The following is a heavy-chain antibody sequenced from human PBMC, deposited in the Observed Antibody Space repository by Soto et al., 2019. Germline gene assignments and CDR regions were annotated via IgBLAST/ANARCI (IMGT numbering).Heavy chain of an antibody. J-gene: IGHJ5*02. D-gene: IGHD4-17*01. CDR1: GYTFTSYA. Sequence: QVQLVQSGAEVKKPGASVKVSCKASGYTFTSYAISWVRQAPGQGLEWMGWISAYNGNTNYAQKLQGRVTMTTDTSTSTAYMELRSLRSVDTAVYYCARTTVVTPTSGGWFDPWGQGTLVTVSS. CDR2: ISAYNGNT. CDR3: ARTTVVTPTSGGWFDP. V-gene: IGHV1-18*01.